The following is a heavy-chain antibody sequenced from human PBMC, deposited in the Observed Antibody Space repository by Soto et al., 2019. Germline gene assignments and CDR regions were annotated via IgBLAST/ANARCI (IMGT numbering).Heavy chain of an antibody. CDR2: VSHDGSNT. V-gene: IGHV3-30*18. Sequence: VQLVESGGGVVQPGRSLRLSCAASGFTFSDYAMHWVRQAPGKGLEWVAVVSHDGSNTHYADSVKGRFTMSRDSSKNTVSLEMTSLRAQDTAVYYFAKGGRQWLVTSDFNYWGQGALVTVSS. J-gene: IGHJ4*02. CDR1: GFTFSDYA. D-gene: IGHD6-19*01. CDR3: AKGGRQWLVTSDFNY.